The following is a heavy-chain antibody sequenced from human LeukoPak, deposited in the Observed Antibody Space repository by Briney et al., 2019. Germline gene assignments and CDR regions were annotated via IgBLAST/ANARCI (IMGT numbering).Heavy chain of an antibody. J-gene: IGHJ4*02. CDR1: GFTFSDYF. CDR3: AKIPRGMIQGVYFDF. D-gene: IGHD3-10*01. Sequence: GRSLRLSCATSGFTFSDYFMSWIRQAPGKGLEWLSYISSSGGTIFYADSVKGRFTIPRDNANNSLYLQMNSLRADDTAVYYCAKIPRGMIQGVYFDFWGQGTLVTVSS. V-gene: IGHV3-11*01. CDR2: ISSSGGTI.